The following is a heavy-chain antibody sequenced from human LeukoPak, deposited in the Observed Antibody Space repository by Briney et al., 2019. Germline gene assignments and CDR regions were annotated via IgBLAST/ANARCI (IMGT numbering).Heavy chain of an antibody. CDR2: ISAYNGNT. Sequence: AAVKVSCRASGYTFSDYYIHFVRQAPGQGLEWMGWISAYNGNTNYAQKLQGRVTMTTDTSTSTAYMELRSLRSDDTAVYYCARAEYCSGGSCYSRWFDPWGQGTLVTVSS. D-gene: IGHD2-15*01. J-gene: IGHJ5*02. CDR1: GYTFSDYY. CDR3: ARAEYCSGGSCYSRWFDP. V-gene: IGHV1-18*04.